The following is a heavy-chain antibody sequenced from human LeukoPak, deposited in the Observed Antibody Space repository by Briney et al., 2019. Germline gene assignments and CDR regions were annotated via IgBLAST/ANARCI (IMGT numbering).Heavy chain of an antibody. Sequence: SETLSLTCTVSGGSISSSSYYWVWLRQPPGKGLEYIGSIYYSGSTYYNPSLKSRVTISVDTSKNQFSLKLSSVTAAARSVYYCARWTITSVRGRFDYWGQGTLMTVSS. CDR2: IYYSGST. J-gene: IGHJ4*02. D-gene: IGHD3-10*01. CDR3: ARWTITSVRGRFDY. CDR1: GGSISSSSYY. V-gene: IGHV4-39*01.